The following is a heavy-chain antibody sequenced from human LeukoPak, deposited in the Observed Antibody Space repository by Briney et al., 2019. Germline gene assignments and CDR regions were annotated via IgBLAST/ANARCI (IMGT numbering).Heavy chain of an antibody. V-gene: IGHV1-46*01. CDR1: GYXFTSYY. D-gene: IGHD3-22*01. CDR2: INPSGGST. J-gene: IGHJ4*02. Sequence: ASVKVSCKASGYXFTSYYLYWLRQAPGQRLEWMGKINPSGGSTTSAQKFQGRVTMTRDTSTSTVYMDLRSLRSEDTAVYYCARGPGPADDGGGYCFDYWGQGTLVTVSS. CDR3: ARGPGPADDGGGYCFDY.